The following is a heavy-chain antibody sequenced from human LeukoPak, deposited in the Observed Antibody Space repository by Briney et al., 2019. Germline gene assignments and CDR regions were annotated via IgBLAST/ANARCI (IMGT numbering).Heavy chain of an antibody. J-gene: IGHJ4*02. Sequence: GGSLRLSCAASGFAFSNYAMSWVRQAPGKGLEWVSYISGSGTTKFYADSVKGRFTISRDNAKNSLYLEMNSLRAEDTAVYYCARDGAVAGIENDYWGQGTLVTVSS. D-gene: IGHD6-19*01. CDR1: GFAFSNYA. CDR3: ARDGAVAGIENDY. CDR2: ISGSGTTK. V-gene: IGHV3-48*04.